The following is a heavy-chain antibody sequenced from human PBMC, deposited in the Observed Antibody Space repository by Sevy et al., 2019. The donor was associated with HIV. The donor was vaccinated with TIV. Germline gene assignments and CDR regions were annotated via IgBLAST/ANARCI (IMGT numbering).Heavy chain of an antibody. J-gene: IGHJ5*02. CDR2: ISYGGSNK. CDR1: GFTFSNYA. CDR3: AREAAEGPYSSSWYSNWFDP. Sequence: GGSLRLSCAASGFTFSNYAMHWVRQAPGKGLEWVAVISYGGSNKYYADSVKGRSTISGDNSKNTLFLQMKSLRAEDTAIYYCAREAAEGPYSSSWYSNWFDPWGQGTLDTVSS. V-gene: IGHV3-30*04. D-gene: IGHD6-13*01.